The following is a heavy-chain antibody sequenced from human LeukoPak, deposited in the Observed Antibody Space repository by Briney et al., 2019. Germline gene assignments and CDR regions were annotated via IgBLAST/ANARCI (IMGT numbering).Heavy chain of an antibody. CDR3: ARHNAPGYDFWSGQTVANY. CDR2: IFHSGVT. D-gene: IGHD3-3*01. Sequence: TSGTLSLTCAVSGDSVNNTNWWTWVRQSPGKGLEWIGEIFHSGVTNYNPSLKSRAVISLEKSKNQFSLKLTSVTAADTAVYYCARHNAPGYDFWSGQTVANYWGQGTLVTVSS. J-gene: IGHJ4*02. V-gene: IGHV4-4*02. CDR1: GDSVNNTNW.